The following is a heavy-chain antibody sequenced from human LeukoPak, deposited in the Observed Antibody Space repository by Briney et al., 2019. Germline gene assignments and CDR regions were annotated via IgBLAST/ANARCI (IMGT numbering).Heavy chain of an antibody. D-gene: IGHD6-13*01. Sequence: GGSLRLSCAASGFTFSSYGMHWVRQAPGKGLEWVAFIRYDGSNKYYADSVKGRFTISRDNSKNTLYLQMNSLRAEDTAVYYCAKEHSIAAADLFDYWGQGTLVTVSS. CDR2: IRYDGSNK. CDR3: AKEHSIAAADLFDY. J-gene: IGHJ4*02. V-gene: IGHV3-30*02. CDR1: GFTFSSYG.